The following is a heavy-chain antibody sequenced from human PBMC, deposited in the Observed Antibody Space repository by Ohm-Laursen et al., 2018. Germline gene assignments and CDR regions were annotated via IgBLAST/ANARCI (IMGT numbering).Heavy chain of an antibody. CDR1: GFSLSTSGMC. Sequence: TQTLTLTCTFSGFSLSTSGMCVSWIRQPPGKALEWLARIDWDDDKFYSTSLKTRLTISKDTSKNQVVLTGTNMDPVDTATYYCARIRRYSSSWFYFDYWGQGTLVTVSS. CDR2: IDWDDDK. J-gene: IGHJ4*02. CDR3: ARIRRYSSSWFYFDY. V-gene: IGHV2-70*16. D-gene: IGHD6-13*01.